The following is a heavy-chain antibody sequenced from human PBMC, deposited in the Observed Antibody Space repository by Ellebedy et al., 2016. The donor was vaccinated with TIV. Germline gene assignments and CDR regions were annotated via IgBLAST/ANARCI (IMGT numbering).Heavy chain of an antibody. J-gene: IGHJ3*02. CDR1: GFTFSSYA. CDR2: IWYDGSNK. V-gene: IGHV3-33*08. Sequence: GESLKISCSASGFTFSSYAMHWVRQAPGKGLEWVAVIWYDGSNKYYADSVKGRFTISRDNSKNTLYLQMNSLRAEDTAVYYCARGVAVADDAFDIWGQGTMVTVSS. D-gene: IGHD6-19*01. CDR3: ARGVAVADDAFDI.